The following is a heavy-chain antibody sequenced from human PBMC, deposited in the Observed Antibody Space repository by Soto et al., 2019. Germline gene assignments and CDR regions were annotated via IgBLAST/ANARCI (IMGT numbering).Heavy chain of an antibody. CDR3: AKDTMVRGLYDY. D-gene: IGHD3-10*01. CDR2: ISGSGGST. CDR1: GFTFSTYA. V-gene: IGHV3-23*01. Sequence: GGSLRLSCAASGFTFSTYAMSWVRQAPGKGLEWVSSISGSGGSTYYADSVKGRFTISRDNSKNTLYLQMNSLRAEDTAAYYCAKDTMVRGLYDYWGQGPLVTVSS. J-gene: IGHJ4*02.